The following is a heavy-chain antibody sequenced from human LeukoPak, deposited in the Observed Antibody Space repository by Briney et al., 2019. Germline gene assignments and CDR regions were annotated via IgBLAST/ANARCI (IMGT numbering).Heavy chain of an antibody. CDR3: VRLGEQYYFDY. D-gene: IGHD3-16*01. J-gene: IGHJ4*02. CDR2: IKQDGSEK. V-gene: IGHV3-7*01. Sequence: GGSLRLSCAASGFTFSSYWMSWVRQAPGKGLEWVANIKQDGSEKYYVDSVRGRFTISRDNAKNSLYLQMNSLRAEDMAVYYCVRLGEQYYFDYWGQGTLVTVSS. CDR1: GFTFSSYW.